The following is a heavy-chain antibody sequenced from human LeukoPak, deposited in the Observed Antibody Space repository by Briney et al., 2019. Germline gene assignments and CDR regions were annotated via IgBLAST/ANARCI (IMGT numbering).Heavy chain of an antibody. CDR3: ARATKRGKYCSSTSCSTEFDY. CDR2: INPSGGST. V-gene: IGHV1-46*01. J-gene: IGHJ4*02. Sequence: GASVKVSCKASGYTFTSYYMHWVRQAPGQGLEWMGIINPSGGSTSYAQKFQGRVTMTRDTSTSTVYMELSSLRSEDTAVYYCARATKRGKYCSSTSCSTEFDYWGQETLVTVSS. CDR1: GYTFTSYY. D-gene: IGHD2-2*02.